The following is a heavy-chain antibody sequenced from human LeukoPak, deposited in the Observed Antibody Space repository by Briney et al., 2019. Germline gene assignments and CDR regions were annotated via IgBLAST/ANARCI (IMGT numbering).Heavy chain of an antibody. Sequence: SETLSLTCTVSGGSISSSSYYWGWIRQPPGKGLEWIGSIYYSGSTYYNPSLKSRVTISVDTSKNQFSLKLSSVTAADTAVYYCARDLKADCGGDCSFDYWGQGTLVTVSS. D-gene: IGHD2-21*02. CDR3: ARDLKADCGGDCSFDY. V-gene: IGHV4-39*02. J-gene: IGHJ4*02. CDR2: IYYSGST. CDR1: GGSISSSSYY.